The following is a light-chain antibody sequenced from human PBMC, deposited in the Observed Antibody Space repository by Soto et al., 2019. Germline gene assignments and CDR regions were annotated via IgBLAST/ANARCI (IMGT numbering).Light chain of an antibody. CDR1: QSVRSSY. CDR3: HQYGDSPQT. Sequence: EIVLTQSPGTQSLSPGERATLSCMASQSVRSSYLAWYQQKPGQAPRLLIYGASTRATGIPDRFSGGGSGTDFTLTISRLEPEDFAVYFCHQYGDSPQTFGQGTKVDIK. V-gene: IGKV3-20*01. CDR2: GAS. J-gene: IGKJ1*01.